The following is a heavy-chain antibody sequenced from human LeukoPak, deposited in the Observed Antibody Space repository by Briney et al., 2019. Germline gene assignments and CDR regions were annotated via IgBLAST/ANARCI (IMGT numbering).Heavy chain of an antibody. V-gene: IGHV3-23*01. CDR3: AKWGDFDFLTGYYVPDF. D-gene: IGHD3-9*01. CDR2: ITGSGANT. J-gene: IGHJ4*02. CDR1: GFTYSNYA. Sequence: PGASLRLSCAASGFTYSNYAMSWVRQAPGKGLEWVSAITGSGANTHYADSVKGRFTISRDNSKNTLYLQMNSLRDEDTAVYYCAKWGDFDFLTGYYVPDFWGQGTLVTVSS.